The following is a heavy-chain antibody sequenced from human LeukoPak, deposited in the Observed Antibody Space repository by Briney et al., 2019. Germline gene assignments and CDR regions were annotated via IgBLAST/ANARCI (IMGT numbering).Heavy chain of an antibody. J-gene: IGHJ4*02. CDR1: GYTFTDYY. D-gene: IGHD6-13*01. Sequence: ASVRVSFKTSGYTFTDYYIHWVRQAPGQGLEWMGWINPNCGGTNYAQKFQDRVTIARDTSISTAYMDLSSLRSDDTAMFYYARSLISSSWYRSDYWGQGSLVTVSS. V-gene: IGHV1-2*02. CDR3: ARSLISSSWYRSDY. CDR2: INPNCGGT.